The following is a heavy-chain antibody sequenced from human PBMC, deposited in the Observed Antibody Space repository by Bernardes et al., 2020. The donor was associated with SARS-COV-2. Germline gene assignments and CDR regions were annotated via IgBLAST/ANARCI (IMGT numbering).Heavy chain of an antibody. Sequence: VRQAPGQGLEWMGWISAYNGNTNYAQKLQGRVTMTTDTSTSTAYMELRSLRSDDTAVYYCARHYYGSGSYYNVPYYYYGMDVWGQGTTVTVSS. CDR3: ARHYYGSGSYYNVPYYYYGMDV. V-gene: IGHV1-18*01. J-gene: IGHJ6*02. D-gene: IGHD3-10*01. CDR2: ISAYNGNT.